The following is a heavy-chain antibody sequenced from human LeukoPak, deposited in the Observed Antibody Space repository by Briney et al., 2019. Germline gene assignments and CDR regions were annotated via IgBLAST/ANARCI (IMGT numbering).Heavy chain of an antibody. CDR3: ARVYYGSGIYSLYFDY. Sequence: PSETLSLTCSVSGDDISNHYWTWIRQPPGNGLEWIGYIYYTGSSNYNPSLKSRVTISLDTSKNQFSLKLNSVTAADTAVYYCARVYYGSGIYSLYFDYWGQGSLVTVSS. CDR1: GDDISNHY. CDR2: IYYTGSS. V-gene: IGHV4-59*11. J-gene: IGHJ4*02. D-gene: IGHD3-10*01.